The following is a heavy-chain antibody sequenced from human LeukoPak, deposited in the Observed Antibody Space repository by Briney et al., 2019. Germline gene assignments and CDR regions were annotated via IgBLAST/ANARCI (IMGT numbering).Heavy chain of an antibody. D-gene: IGHD6-13*01. CDR1: GFTFSSYT. V-gene: IGHV3-66*01. CDR3: TTTALAAAVRGGFDY. Sequence: GGSLRLSCAASGFTFSSYTMNWVRQAPGKGLEWVSIMYDCGNTYYADSVKGRFIISRDNAKNSLYLQMNSLRAEDTAVYYCTTTALAAAVRGGFDYWGQGTLVTVSS. J-gene: IGHJ4*02. CDR2: MYDCGNT.